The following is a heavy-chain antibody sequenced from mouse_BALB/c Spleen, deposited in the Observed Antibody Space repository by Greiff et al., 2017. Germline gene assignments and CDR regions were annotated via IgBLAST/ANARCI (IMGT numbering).Heavy chain of an antibody. CDR1: GFTFSSYA. CDR3: ATSGVWYFDV. D-gene: IGHD3-1*01. CDR2: ISSGGST. J-gene: IGHJ1*01. Sequence: EVMLVESGGGLVKPGGSLKLSCAASGFTFSSYAMSWVRQTPEKRLEWVASISSGGSTYYPDSVKGRFTISRDNARNILYLQMSSLRSEDTAMYYCATSGVWYFDVWGAGTTVTVSS. V-gene: IGHV5-6-5*01.